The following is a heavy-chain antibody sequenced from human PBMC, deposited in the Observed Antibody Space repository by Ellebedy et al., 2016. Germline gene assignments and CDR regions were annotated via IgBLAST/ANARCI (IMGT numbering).Heavy chain of an antibody. D-gene: IGHD5-12*01. J-gene: IGHJ4*02. CDR2: ISYDGSNK. V-gene: IGHV3-30-3*02. CDR3: AKSGVATIAHGPDY. Sequence: GESLKISXAASGFTFSSYAMHWVRQAPGKGLEWVAVISYDGSNKYYADSVKGRFTISRDNSKNTLYLQMNSLRAEDTAVYYCAKSGVATIAHGPDYWGQGTLVTVSS. CDR1: GFTFSSYA.